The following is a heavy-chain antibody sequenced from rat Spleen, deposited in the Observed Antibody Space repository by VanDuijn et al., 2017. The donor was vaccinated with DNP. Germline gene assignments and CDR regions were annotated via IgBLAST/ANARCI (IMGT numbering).Heavy chain of an antibody. Sequence: EVQLVESGGGLVQPGRSLKLSCAASGFTFNDYFMAWVRQAPMKGLEWVATISYDGGSTYYPDSVKGRFTISRDNAENTVYLQMNSLRSEDTATYYCAKSDYWGQGVMVTVSS. V-gene: IGHV5-7*01. CDR2: ISYDGGST. J-gene: IGHJ2*01. CDR1: GFTFNDYF. CDR3: AKSDY.